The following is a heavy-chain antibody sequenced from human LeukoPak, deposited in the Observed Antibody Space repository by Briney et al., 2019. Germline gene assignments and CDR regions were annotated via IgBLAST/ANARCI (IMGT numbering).Heavy chain of an antibody. CDR2: IKQDGSEK. CDR1: GFTFNSYW. J-gene: IGHJ4*02. CDR3: ARDTGGGYSCYDC. V-gene: IGHV3-7*01. Sequence: GGSLRLSCAASGFTFNSYWMTWIRQAPGKGLEWVANIKQDGSEKYYVDSVKGRFTISRDNAKNSLYLQMNSLRAEDTAVYYCARDTGGGYSCYDCWGQGTLVTVSS. D-gene: IGHD5-18*01.